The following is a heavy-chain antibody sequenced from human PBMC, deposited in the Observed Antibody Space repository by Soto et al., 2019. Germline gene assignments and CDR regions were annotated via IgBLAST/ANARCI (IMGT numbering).Heavy chain of an antibody. J-gene: IGHJ4*02. CDR2: NHNGVST. CDR1: GVSISTVNYY. D-gene: IGHD7-27*01. V-gene: IGHV4-30-4*01. Sequence: QVQLQESGPGLVKPSQTLSLTCTFSGVSISTVNYYWSWDGQPPHKGLEWIGHNHNGVSTYNNPSLKSRVTISVDTSKNQFSLKLSSVSAAYTAVSYCTRGPSGDKVDYWGQGTLVTVSS. CDR3: TRGPSGDKVDY.